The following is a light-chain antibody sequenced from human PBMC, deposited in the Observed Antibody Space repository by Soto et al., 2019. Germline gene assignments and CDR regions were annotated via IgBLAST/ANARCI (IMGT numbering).Light chain of an antibody. CDR1: SSDFGDYNY. Sequence: QSALTQPRSVSGSPGQSVTISCTGTSSDFGDYNYVSWYQQHPGKAPKLMIYDVDKRPSGVPDRFSGSKSGNTASLTISGLQADDEADFYCSSYAGSYTFVFGTGTKVTVL. V-gene: IGLV2-11*01. CDR2: DVD. J-gene: IGLJ1*01. CDR3: SSYAGSYTFV.